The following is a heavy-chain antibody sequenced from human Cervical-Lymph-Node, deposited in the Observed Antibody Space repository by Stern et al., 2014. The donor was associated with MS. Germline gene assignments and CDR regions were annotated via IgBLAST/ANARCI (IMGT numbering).Heavy chain of an antibody. V-gene: IGHV3-30*18. J-gene: IGHJ4*02. Sequence: QVQLVESGGGVVQPGRSLRLSCTASGFTFDNYGIHWVRQAPGRGLEWVALISFDGSSKYYARSVRGRFTISRDNSKNTLYLQMNSLKPDDTATYYCAKLYAPMDLDFDYWGQGTLVTVSS. CDR2: ISFDGSSK. CDR3: AKLYAPMDLDFDY. CDR1: GFTFDNYG. D-gene: IGHD2/OR15-2a*01.